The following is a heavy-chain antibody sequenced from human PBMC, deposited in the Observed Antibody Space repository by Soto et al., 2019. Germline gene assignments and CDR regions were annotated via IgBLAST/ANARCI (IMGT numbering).Heavy chain of an antibody. CDR1: GYTFTGYY. Sequence: ASVKVSCKASGYTFTGYYMHWVRQAPGQGLEWMGWINANNGGTNYAQKFQGRVTMTTDTSTSTAYMELKSLGSDDTAVYYCASALGYCSGGSCYRDAFDIWGQGTMVTVSS. V-gene: IGHV1-2*02. J-gene: IGHJ3*02. CDR2: INANNGGT. D-gene: IGHD2-15*01. CDR3: ASALGYCSGGSCYRDAFDI.